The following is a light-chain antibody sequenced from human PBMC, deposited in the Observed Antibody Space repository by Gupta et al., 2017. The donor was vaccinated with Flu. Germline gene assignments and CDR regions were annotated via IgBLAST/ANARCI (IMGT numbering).Light chain of an antibody. CDR2: GNN. CDR1: SSNIGSNY. J-gene: IGLJ1*01. CDR3: GTWDSSLSGYV. V-gene: IGLV1-51*02. Sequence: QSVRTQPPSVSAAPGQTVTIPGSGSSSNIGSNYVAWYQQLPGTAPKLLIHGNNKRPSGIPDRFSGSRSDTSATLAMNGLQTGDEADYYCGTWDSSLSGYVFGAGTKVTVL.